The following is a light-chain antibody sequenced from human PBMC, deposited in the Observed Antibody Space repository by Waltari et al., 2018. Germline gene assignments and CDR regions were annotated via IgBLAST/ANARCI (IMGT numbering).Light chain of an antibody. CDR1: TGDVTSGHY. CDR3: LLSYSGSWV. V-gene: IGLV7-46*01. Sequence: QTVVTQAPSLTVSPGGTVTLTCASSTGDVTSGHYPYWFQQKPGQAPRTLIYETSNKHSWTPARFSGSLLGGKAALTLSGAQAEDEADYYCLLSYSGSWVFGGGTKLTVL. CDR2: ETS. J-gene: IGLJ3*02.